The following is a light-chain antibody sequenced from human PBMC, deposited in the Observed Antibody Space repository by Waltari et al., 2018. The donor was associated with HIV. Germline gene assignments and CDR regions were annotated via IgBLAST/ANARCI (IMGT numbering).Light chain of an antibody. CDR1: SSDVGGYTY. CDR3: CSYSGSGTLYV. Sequence: QSALTQPRSVSGSPGQSVTISCTGTSSDVGGYTYVSWYQHHPGKAPKLVISDVTKRPSGVPDRFSGSTSGNTASLTISGLQAEDEADYYCCSYSGSGTLYVFGTGTEVTVL. J-gene: IGLJ1*01. CDR2: DVT. V-gene: IGLV2-11*01.